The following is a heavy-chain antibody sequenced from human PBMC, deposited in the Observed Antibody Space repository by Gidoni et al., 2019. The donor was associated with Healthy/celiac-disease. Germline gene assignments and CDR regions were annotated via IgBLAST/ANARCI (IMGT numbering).Heavy chain of an antibody. J-gene: IGHJ6*02. CDR1: GYTLTELS. CDR2: FDPEDGET. V-gene: IGHV1-24*01. CDR3: ATGARITIFGVVIQDYYGMDV. D-gene: IGHD3-3*01. Sequence: QVQLVQSGAEVKKPGPSVKVSCTVSGYTLTELSLHWVRQAPGKGLEWMGGFDPEDGETIYAQKFQGRVTMTEDTSTDTAYMELSSLRSEDTAVYYCATGARITIFGVVIQDYYGMDVWGQGTTVTVSS.